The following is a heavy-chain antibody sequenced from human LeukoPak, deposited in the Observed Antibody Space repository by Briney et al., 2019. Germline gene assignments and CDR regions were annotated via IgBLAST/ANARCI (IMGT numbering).Heavy chain of an antibody. CDR2: IKEDGTES. CDR1: GFIFGTYW. V-gene: IGHV3-7*01. Sequence: GGSLRLSCAASGFIFGTYWMSWVRQAPGKGLEGVANIKEDGTESHYVDSVKGRFTISRDNAENSLYLQMNSLRAEDTAVYFCAKAGLLWFGESWMDVWGQGTTVTVSS. CDR3: AKAGLLWFGESWMDV. J-gene: IGHJ6*02. D-gene: IGHD3-10*01.